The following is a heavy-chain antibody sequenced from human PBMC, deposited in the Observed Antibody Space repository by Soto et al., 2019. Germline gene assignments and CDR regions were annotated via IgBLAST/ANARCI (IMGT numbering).Heavy chain of an antibody. CDR3: ARGQEGVVATH. CDR1: GGSLSGYY. D-gene: IGHD5-12*01. J-gene: IGHJ4*02. CDR2: VKDGGNT. V-gene: IGHV4-34*01. Sequence: QVQLQQWGAGLLKPSETLSLNCAVTGGSLSGYYWSWIRQPPGKGLEWIGEVKDGGNTNYSPSLRGLVTISSNPSNNQFSLSLNSVTAADKGVYYCARGQEGVVATHWEQGSMVTVSS.